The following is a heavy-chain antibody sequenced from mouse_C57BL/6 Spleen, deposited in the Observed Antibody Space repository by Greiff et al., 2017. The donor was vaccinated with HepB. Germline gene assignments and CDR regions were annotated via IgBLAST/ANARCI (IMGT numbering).Heavy chain of an antibody. CDR3: ARWLLSSPYYYAMDY. CDR1: GYTFTSYW. CDR2: IDPSDSYT. D-gene: IGHD2-1*01. J-gene: IGHJ4*01. V-gene: IGHV1-50*01. Sequence: QVQLQQPGAELVKPGASVKLSCKASGYTFTSYWMQWVKQRPGQGLEWIGEIDPSDSYTNYNQKFKGKATLTVDTSSSTAYMQLSSLTSEDSAVYYCARWLLSSPYYYAMDYWGQGTSVTVSS.